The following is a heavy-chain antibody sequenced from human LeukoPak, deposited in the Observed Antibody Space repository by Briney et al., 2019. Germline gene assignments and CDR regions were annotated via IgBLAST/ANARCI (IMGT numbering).Heavy chain of an antibody. CDR2: ISGSGGST. V-gene: IGHV3-23*01. CDR1: GFTFSSYA. Sequence: GGSLILSCAASGFTFSSYAMSWVHQAPGKGLEWVSAISGSGGSTYYADSVKGRFTISRDNSKNTLYLQMNSLRAEDTAVYYCAREAAPLDAFDIWGQGTMVTVSS. D-gene: IGHD6-13*01. J-gene: IGHJ3*02. CDR3: AREAAPLDAFDI.